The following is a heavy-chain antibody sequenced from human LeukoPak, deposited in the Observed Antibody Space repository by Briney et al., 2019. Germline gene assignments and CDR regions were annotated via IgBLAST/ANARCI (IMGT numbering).Heavy chain of an antibody. Sequence: SETLSLTCAVYGGSFSGYYWSWIRQPPGKGLEWIGEINHSGGTNYNPSLKSRVTISVDTSKNQFSLKLSSVTAADTAVYYCARRPLWTGGGWFDPWGQGTLVTVSS. D-gene: IGHD3/OR15-3a*01. V-gene: IGHV4-34*01. CDR2: INHSGGT. CDR1: GGSFSGYY. J-gene: IGHJ5*02. CDR3: ARRPLWTGGGWFDP.